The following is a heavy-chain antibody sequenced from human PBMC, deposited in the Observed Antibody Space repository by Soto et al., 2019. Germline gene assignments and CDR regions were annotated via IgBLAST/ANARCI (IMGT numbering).Heavy chain of an antibody. CDR3: GAMGEPLDY. J-gene: IGHJ4*02. CDR1: GYNFTSSD. Sequence: QVQLVQSGAEVKKPGASVKVSCKVSGYNFTSSDINWVRQATGQGLEWMGWVNPNSGNTAYAQKFQGRVTMTRNTSISTAYRALRSLRSEDTAVYYGGAMGEPLDYWGQGTLVTVSS. V-gene: IGHV1-8*01. CDR2: VNPNSGNT.